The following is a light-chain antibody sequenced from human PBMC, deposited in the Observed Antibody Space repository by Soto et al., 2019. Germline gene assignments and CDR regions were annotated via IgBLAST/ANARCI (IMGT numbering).Light chain of an antibody. V-gene: IGKV3-20*01. CDR1: QGVTPAY. CDR2: GAS. Sequence: EIVLTQSPGTLSFSPGERATLSCRASQGVTPAYLAWYQHKPGQAPRILIYGASTRATGIPARLSGSGSGTEFTLTISRLEPEDFAVYPCQQYGGSPLFTFGPGTKADIK. CDR3: QQYGGSPLFT. J-gene: IGKJ3*01.